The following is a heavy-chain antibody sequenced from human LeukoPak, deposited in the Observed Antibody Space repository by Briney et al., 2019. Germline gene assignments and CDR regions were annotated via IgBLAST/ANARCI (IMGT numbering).Heavy chain of an antibody. CDR1: GFTFSNYW. V-gene: IGHV3-74*01. CDR3: AKDQYYDSSGYLDY. J-gene: IGHJ4*02. CDR2: INDDGSST. D-gene: IGHD3-22*01. Sequence: PGGSLRLSCAASGFTFSNYWMHWVRQAPGKGLVWVSRINDDGSSTNYADSVKGRFTISRDNAKNSLYLQMNSLRAEDMALYYCAKDQYYDSSGYLDYWGQGTLVTVSS.